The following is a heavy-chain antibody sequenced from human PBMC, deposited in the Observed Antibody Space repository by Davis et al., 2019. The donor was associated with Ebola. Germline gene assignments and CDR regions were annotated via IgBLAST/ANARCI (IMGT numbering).Heavy chain of an antibody. CDR3: TTCSGSYNYYMDV. V-gene: IGHV1-2*02. Sequence: ASVKVSCKASGYTFTGYYMHWVRQAPGQGLEWMGWINPNSGGTNYAQKFQGRVTMTRDTSISTAYMELSRLRSDDTAVYYCTTCSGSYNYYMDVWAKGTTVTVSS. J-gene: IGHJ6*03. CDR1: GYTFTGYY. D-gene: IGHD6-25*01. CDR2: INPNSGGT.